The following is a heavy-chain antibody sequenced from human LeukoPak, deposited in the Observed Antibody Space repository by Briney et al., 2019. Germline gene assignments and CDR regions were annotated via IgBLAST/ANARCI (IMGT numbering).Heavy chain of an antibody. J-gene: IGHJ3*02. CDR3: ASRLRYFDWLLYLDAFDI. V-gene: IGHV3-21*01. CDR2: ISSSSSYI. Sequence: GGSLRLSCAASGFIFSSYSMNWVRQAPGKGLEWVSSISSSSSYIYYADSVKGRFTIARDNAKNSLYLQMNSLRAEDTAVYYCASRLRYFDWLLYLDAFDIWGQGTMVTVSS. D-gene: IGHD3-9*01. CDR1: GFIFSSYS.